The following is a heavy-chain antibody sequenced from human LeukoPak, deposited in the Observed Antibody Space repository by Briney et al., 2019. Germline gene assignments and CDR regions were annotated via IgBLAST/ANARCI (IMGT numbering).Heavy chain of an antibody. Sequence: GGSLRLSCAASGFTFSSYWMHWVRQAPGKGLVWVSRINTDGSSTSYADSVKGRFTISRDNAKNTLYLQMNSLRAEDTAVYYCAKAPYYYGSGRQNFDYWGQGTLVTVSS. CDR2: INTDGSST. V-gene: IGHV3-74*01. CDR3: AKAPYYYGSGRQNFDY. CDR1: GFTFSSYW. J-gene: IGHJ4*02. D-gene: IGHD3-10*01.